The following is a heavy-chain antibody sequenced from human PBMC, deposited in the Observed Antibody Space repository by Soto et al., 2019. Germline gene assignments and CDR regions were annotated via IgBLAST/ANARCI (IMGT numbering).Heavy chain of an antibody. Sequence: GGSLRLSCAASGVSVSDYAMSWVRQAPGKGLEWVSSISGSGDGTYYGDSVKGRFTLSRDTSQKTLYLQMNNLRGEDTAVYFCTKSRRSVLMVYCFGGMDVWGRGTTVTVSS. J-gene: IGHJ6*02. CDR2: ISGSGDGT. D-gene: IGHD2-8*01. CDR3: TKSRRSVLMVYCFGGMDV. CDR1: GVSVSDYA. V-gene: IGHV3-23*01.